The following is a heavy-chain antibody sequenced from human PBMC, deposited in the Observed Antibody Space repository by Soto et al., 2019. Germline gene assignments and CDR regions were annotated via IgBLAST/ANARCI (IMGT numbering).Heavy chain of an antibody. CDR3: ARGKRMVRGVIIDY. V-gene: IGHV4-34*01. CDR1: GGSTSSYY. D-gene: IGHD3-10*01. CDR2: INYSGST. Sequence: SETLPHTCSVSGGSTSSYYWSWIRQPTGKGLEWIGEINYSGSTNYNPSLKSRVTISVDTSKNQVSLKLSSVTAADTAVYYCARGKRMVRGVIIDYWGQGTLVTVSS. J-gene: IGHJ4*02.